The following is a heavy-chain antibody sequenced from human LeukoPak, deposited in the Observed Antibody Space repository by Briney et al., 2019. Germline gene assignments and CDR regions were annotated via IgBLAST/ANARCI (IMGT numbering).Heavy chain of an antibody. Sequence: QTGGSLRLSCAASGFSLSSYWMHWVRQAPGKGLVWVSRVNGDGSSTNYADSVKGRFTISRDNAKNTLYLQMNSLRAEDTAVYYCAKAATGTRNAFDIWGQGTVVTVSS. CDR3: AKAATGTRNAFDI. D-gene: IGHD6-13*01. CDR1: GFSLSSYW. J-gene: IGHJ3*02. V-gene: IGHV3-74*01. CDR2: VNGDGSST.